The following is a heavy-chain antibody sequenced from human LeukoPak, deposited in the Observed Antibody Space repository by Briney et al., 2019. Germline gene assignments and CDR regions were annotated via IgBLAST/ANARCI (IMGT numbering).Heavy chain of an antibody. CDR2: INPSGGST. J-gene: IGHJ5*02. CDR1: GYTFTSYY. CDR3: ARGFRGYYDSSGSHFISWFDP. V-gene: IGHV1-46*01. D-gene: IGHD3-22*01. Sequence: ASVKVSCKASGYTFTSYYKHWVRPAPGQGLEWMGIINPSGGSTSYAQKFQGRVTMTRDTSTSTVYMELSSLRSEDTAVYYCARGFRGYYDSSGSHFISWFDPWGQGTLVTVSS.